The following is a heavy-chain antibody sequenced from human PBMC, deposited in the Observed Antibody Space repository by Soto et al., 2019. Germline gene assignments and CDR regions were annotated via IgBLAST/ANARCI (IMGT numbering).Heavy chain of an antibody. CDR2: IIPFFGTT. J-gene: IGHJ5*02. CDR3: SGLPVMAVAQYGNWFDP. V-gene: IGHV1-69*01. D-gene: IGHD2-15*01. CDR1: GGTFSSYP. Sequence: QVHLVQSGAEVKKPGSSVKVSCKASGGTFSSYPINWVRQAPGQGLEWMGGIIPFFGTTHSAQKFQGRLTITADGSTSTTSMELRRLRPEDTAGYYCSGLPVMAVAQYGNWFDPSGQGTLVTVSS.